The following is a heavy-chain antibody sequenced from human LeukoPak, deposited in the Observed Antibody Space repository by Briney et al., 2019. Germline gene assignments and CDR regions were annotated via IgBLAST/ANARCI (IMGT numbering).Heavy chain of an antibody. CDR2: INTYNGNT. J-gene: IGHJ4*02. V-gene: IGHV1-18*01. D-gene: IGHD1-26*01. CDR3: ARDRVGATRFDY. CDR1: GYTFTSYG. Sequence: ASVKVSCKASGYTFTSYGISWVRQAPGQGLEWMGWINTYNGNTNYAQKFQGRVTMTTDTSTSTAYMELSSLRSEDTAVYYCARDRVGATRFDYWGQGTLVTVSS.